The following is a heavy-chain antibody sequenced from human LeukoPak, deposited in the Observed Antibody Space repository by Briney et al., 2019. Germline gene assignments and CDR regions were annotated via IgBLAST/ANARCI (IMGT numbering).Heavy chain of an antibody. V-gene: IGHV1-2*02. J-gene: IGHJ6*03. D-gene: IGHD2-2*01. CDR2: INPNSGGT. CDR1: GYTFTGYY. CDR3: ARGEVVPAAIYYYYMDV. Sequence: EASVKVSCKASGYTFTGYYMHWVRQAPGQGLEWMGWINPNSGGTNYAQKFQGRVTMTRDTSISTAYMELSRLRSDDTAVYYCARGEVVPAAIYYYYMDVWGKGTTVTVSS.